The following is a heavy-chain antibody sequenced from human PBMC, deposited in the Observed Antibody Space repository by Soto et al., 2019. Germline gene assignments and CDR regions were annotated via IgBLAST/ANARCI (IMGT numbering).Heavy chain of an antibody. CDR1: GYTFTSYA. V-gene: IGHV1-3*01. D-gene: IGHD3-10*01. J-gene: IGHJ4*02. Sequence: QVQLVQSGAEVKKPGASVKVSCKASGYTFTSYAMHWVRQAPGQRLEWMGWINAGNGNTKYSQKFQGRVTITRDTAASTAYMELSSLRSEDTAVYYCARDMGFGLSDYWGQGTLVTVSS. CDR2: INAGNGNT. CDR3: ARDMGFGLSDY.